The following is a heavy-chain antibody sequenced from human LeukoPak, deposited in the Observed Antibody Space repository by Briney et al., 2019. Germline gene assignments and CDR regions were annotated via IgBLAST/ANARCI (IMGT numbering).Heavy chain of an antibody. Sequence: PGGSLRLSCAASGFTFSSYWMHWVRQAPGKGLVWVSRINSDGSSTSYADSVKGRFTISRDNAKNTLYLQMNSLRAEDTAVYYCARMRGYYDSSGYYRSISEEAFDIWGQGTMVTVSS. J-gene: IGHJ3*02. V-gene: IGHV3-74*01. D-gene: IGHD3-22*01. CDR3: ARMRGYYDSSGYYRSISEEAFDI. CDR2: INSDGSST. CDR1: GFTFSSYW.